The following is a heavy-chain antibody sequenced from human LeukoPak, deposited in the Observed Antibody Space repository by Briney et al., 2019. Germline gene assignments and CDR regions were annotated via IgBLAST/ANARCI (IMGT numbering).Heavy chain of an antibody. CDR2: IRQDGDTK. V-gene: IGHV3-7*03. J-gene: IGHJ6*02. CDR1: GFPFNAYW. CDR3: AKAPVYYYGMDV. Sequence: GGSLRLSCAASGFPFNAYWMTWVRQAPGKGLEWVANIRQDGDTKYYVDSVKGRFTISRDNSKNTLYLQMNSLRAEDTAVYYCAKAPVYYYGMDVWGQGTTVTVSS.